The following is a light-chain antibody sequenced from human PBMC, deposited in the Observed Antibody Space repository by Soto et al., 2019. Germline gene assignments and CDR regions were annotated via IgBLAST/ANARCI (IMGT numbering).Light chain of an antibody. CDR3: SSYTRSGTRV. J-gene: IGLJ1*01. CDR1: SSDVGGYKF. V-gene: IGLV2-14*03. CDR2: DGT. Sequence: QSALTQTASVSGSPGQSITISCTGTSSDVGGYKFVYWYQQHPGKAPQLIIYDGTNGPLGVPSRFSGSKSGNTASLTISGLQAEDEADYYCSSYTRSGTRVFGTGTKLTVL.